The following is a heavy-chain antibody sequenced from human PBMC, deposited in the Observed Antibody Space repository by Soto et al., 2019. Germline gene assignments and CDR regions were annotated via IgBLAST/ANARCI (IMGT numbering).Heavy chain of an antibody. CDR3: ARLDYYDYIWGSYRKSDAFDI. D-gene: IGHD3-16*02. CDR2: IYYSGST. J-gene: IGHJ3*02. CDR1: GGSISSSSYY. V-gene: IGHV4-39*01. Sequence: QLQLQESGPGLVKPSETLSLTCTVSGGSISSSSYYWGWIRQPPGRGLEWIGSIYYSGSTYYNPSLKSRVTVSVDTSKNQCSLKLSSVTAADTAVYYCARLDYYDYIWGSYRKSDAFDIWGQGTMVTVSS.